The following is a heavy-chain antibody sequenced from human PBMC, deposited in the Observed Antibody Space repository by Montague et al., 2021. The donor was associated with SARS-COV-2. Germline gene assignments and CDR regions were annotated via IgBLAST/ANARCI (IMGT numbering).Heavy chain of an antibody. J-gene: IGHJ4*02. D-gene: IGHD2-21*02. Sequence: SETLSLTCSVSGYFIGTGYYWGWIRQSPGKGLEWIGSNYLHGNAYYNPSRNSRVTISLDTSNNQFSLILTSVTTSDTAVYYCARGRVTRAGFDYWGQGIRVIVPS. CDR1: GYFIGTGYY. CDR2: NYLHGNA. CDR3: ARGRVTRAGFDY. V-gene: IGHV4-38-2*02.